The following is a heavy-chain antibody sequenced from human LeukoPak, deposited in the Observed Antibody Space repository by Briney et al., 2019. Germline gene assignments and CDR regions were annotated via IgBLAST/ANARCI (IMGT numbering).Heavy chain of an antibody. J-gene: IGHJ4*02. CDR2: MNPSSSNS. D-gene: IGHD3-10*01. CDR1: GYTFIDYE. V-gene: IGHV1-8*01. CDR3: ARGRGGSGYYLY. Sequence: ASVRVSCKASGYTFIDYEVSWVRQATGQGLEWMGSMNPSSSNSNYAQKFQGRVTMTRDTSISTAYMELSSLTSEDTAVYYCARGRGGSGYYLYWGQGTLVTVSS.